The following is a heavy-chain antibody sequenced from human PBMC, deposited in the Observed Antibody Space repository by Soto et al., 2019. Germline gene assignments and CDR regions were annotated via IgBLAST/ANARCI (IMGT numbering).Heavy chain of an antibody. CDR3: ARVRYGSENYYKLDY. CDR2: ISGSAGTT. V-gene: IGHV3-48*03. J-gene: IGHJ4*02. D-gene: IGHD3-10*01. Sequence: SLRLSCAASGFTFSNYEMNWVRQAPGKGLEWVSSISGSAGTTYYADTVKGRFTISRDNAKNSLYLQMNSLRAEDTAVYYCARVRYGSENYYKLDYWGQGTLVTVSS. CDR1: GFTFSNYE.